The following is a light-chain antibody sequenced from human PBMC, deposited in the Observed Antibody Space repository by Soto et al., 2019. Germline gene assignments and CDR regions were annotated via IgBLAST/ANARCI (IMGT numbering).Light chain of an antibody. Sequence: DIQLTQSPSSVSASVGDRATITCRASQGIRSWLAWYQQKPVQAPKLLIYAASSLQNGVPSRFSGTGYATDFAISISSLQPEDFATYYCHQANSFPFTFDPGTKVDIE. V-gene: IGKV1-12*01. J-gene: IGKJ3*01. CDR2: AAS. CDR3: HQANSFPFT. CDR1: QGIRSW.